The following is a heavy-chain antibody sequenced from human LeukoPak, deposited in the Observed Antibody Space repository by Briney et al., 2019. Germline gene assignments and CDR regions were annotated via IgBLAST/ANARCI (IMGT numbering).Heavy chain of an antibody. V-gene: IGHV3-48*01. Sequence: GGSRRLSCAAAGFTFSSYSMNWVRQAPGKGLEWVSYISSSSSNIYYADSVKGRFTISRDNAKNSLYLQMNSLRAEDTAVYYCARDSNYGSGSYYYYYMDVWGKGTTVTVSS. CDR1: GFTFSSYS. CDR2: ISSSSSNI. J-gene: IGHJ6*03. CDR3: ARDSNYGSGSYYYYYMDV. D-gene: IGHD3-10*01.